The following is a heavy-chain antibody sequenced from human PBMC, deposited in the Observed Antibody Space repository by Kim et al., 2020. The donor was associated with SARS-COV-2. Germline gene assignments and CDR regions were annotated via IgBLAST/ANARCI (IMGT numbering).Heavy chain of an antibody. CDR1: GFTFGDYA. J-gene: IGHJ6*04. Sequence: GGSLRLSCAASGFTFGDYAMHWVRQAPGKGLEWVSGISWNSGSIGYADSVKGRFTISRDNAKNSLYLQMNSLRAEDTALYYCAKASGYSSSSWMDVWGKGNTVPVSS. CDR2: ISWNSGSI. V-gene: IGHV3-9*01. CDR3: AKASGYSSSSWMDV. D-gene: IGHD6-6*01.